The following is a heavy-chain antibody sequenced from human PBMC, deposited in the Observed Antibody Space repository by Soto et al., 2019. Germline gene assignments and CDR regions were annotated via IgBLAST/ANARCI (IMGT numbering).Heavy chain of an antibody. CDR3: WAYFSRTYCYDWFDP. Sequence: QMQLQESGPGLVKASETLTLTCSVSGGSIGSSSYYFGWIRQPPGKGLEWIGSLYYTGTTYYNSSLKSRVTISSDKSQNQFSLRLSSVTAADTAVHYCWAYFSRTYCYDWFDPWGQGTLVTVSS. V-gene: IGHV4-39*01. D-gene: IGHD2-2*01. CDR1: GGSIGSSSYY. J-gene: IGHJ5*02. CDR2: LYYTGTT.